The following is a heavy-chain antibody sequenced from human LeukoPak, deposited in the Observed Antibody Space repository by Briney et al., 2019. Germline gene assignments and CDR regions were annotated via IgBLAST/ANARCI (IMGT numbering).Heavy chain of an antibody. Sequence: GGSLRLSCAASGFTFSSYSMNWVRQAPGKGLEWVSSISSSSSYIYYADSVKGRFTISRDNSKNTLYLQMNSLRAEDTAVYYCAREQQQSFDYWGQGTLVTVSS. CDR1: GFTFSSYS. CDR2: ISSSSSYI. V-gene: IGHV3-21*01. J-gene: IGHJ4*02. D-gene: IGHD6-13*01. CDR3: AREQQQSFDY.